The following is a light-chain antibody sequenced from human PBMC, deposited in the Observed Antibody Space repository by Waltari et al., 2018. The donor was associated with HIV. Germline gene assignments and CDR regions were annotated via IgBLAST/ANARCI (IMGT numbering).Light chain of an antibody. J-gene: IGLJ1*01. CDR3: SSYTSSSTLGYV. V-gene: IGLV2-14*03. Sequence: QSALTQPASVSGSPGQSITISCTGTSSDVGGYNYVSWYQQHPGKAPKLMIDDVSNRPSGVSNRFSGSKSGNTASLTISGLQAEDEADYYCSSYTSSSTLGYVFGTGTKVTVL. CDR1: SSDVGGYNY. CDR2: DVS.